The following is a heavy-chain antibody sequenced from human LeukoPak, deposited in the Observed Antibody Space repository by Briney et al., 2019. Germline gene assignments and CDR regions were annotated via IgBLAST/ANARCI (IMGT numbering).Heavy chain of an antibody. D-gene: IGHD2-2*01. CDR2: IYYSGST. Sequence: SETLSLTCTVSGGSISSYYWSWIRQPPGKGLEWIGYIYYSGSTNYNPSLKSRVTISVDTSKNQFSLKLSSVTAADTAVYYCARHVGCSSTSCYPGYGFDSWGQGTLVTVSS. V-gene: IGHV4-59*01. J-gene: IGHJ5*01. CDR1: GGSISSYY. CDR3: ARHVGCSSTSCYPGYGFDS.